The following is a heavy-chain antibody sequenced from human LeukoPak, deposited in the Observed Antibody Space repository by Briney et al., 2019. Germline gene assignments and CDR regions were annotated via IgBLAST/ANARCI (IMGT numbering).Heavy chain of an antibody. CDR1: GYTFTGYY. J-gene: IGHJ4*02. CDR2: INPNSGGT. V-gene: IGHV1-2*06. D-gene: IGHD1-26*01. CDR3: ARTLWCGSYYVLGY. Sequence: ASVKVSCKASGYTFTGYYMDWVRQAPGQGLEWMGRINPNSGGTNYAQKFQGRVTMTRDTSISTAYMELSRLRSDDTAVYYCARTLWCGSYYVLGYWGQGTLVTVSS.